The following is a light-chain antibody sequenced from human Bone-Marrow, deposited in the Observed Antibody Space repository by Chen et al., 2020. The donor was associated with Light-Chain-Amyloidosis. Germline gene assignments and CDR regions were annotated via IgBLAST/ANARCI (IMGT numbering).Light chain of an antibody. Sequence: EVVFTQSPATLSLSPGERVTLSCRASQSVCSNLAWYQQRPGQAPRLLIYGASTRATGIPARFSGGGSGTEFTLTISSLQSEDFAVYYCQQYDYWPPLTFGAGTKVEMK. CDR2: GAS. V-gene: IGKV3-15*01. CDR3: QQYDYWPPLT. CDR1: QSVCSN. J-gene: IGKJ4*01.